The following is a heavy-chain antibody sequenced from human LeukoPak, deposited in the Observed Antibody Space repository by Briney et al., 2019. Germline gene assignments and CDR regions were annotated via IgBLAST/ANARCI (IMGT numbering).Heavy chain of an antibody. CDR1: AGSITSGYYW. CDR3: ARVIAARRSIDT. CDR2: IYYSVST. V-gene: IGHV4-30-4*01. D-gene: IGHD6-6*01. J-gene: IGHJ5*02. Sequence: SQSLSPTCPLSAGSITSGYYWCARLREPGWRGLEWFGYIYYSVSTYYSPPLKSRVTISVDTSKTQFSLKLSSVTAADTAVYYCARVIAARRSIDTWGQGTLVTVSS.